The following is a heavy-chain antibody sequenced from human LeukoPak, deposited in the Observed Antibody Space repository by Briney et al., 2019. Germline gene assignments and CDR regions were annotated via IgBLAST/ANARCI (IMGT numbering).Heavy chain of an antibody. D-gene: IGHD3-16*01. V-gene: IGHV3-7*01. Sequence: GGSLRLSCGAPGFTFSDSWMSWVRQAPGKGLEWVANMNQDGSEKAYVDSVKGRFAISRDNARNSLYLQMSSLRAEDTAVYYCATYTHWVAGDVWGQGTTVTVSS. CDR2: MNQDGSEK. CDR1: GFTFSDSW. J-gene: IGHJ6*02. CDR3: ATYTHWVAGDV.